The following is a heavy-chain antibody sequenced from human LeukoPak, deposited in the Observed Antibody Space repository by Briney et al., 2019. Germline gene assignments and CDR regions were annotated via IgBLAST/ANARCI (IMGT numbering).Heavy chain of an antibody. V-gene: IGHV3-48*03. D-gene: IGHD2-15*01. CDR2: ISSSGSTI. CDR3: AKRGYCRGGTCFSHDAFDI. CDR1: GFTFSSYE. J-gene: IGHJ3*02. Sequence: GGSLRLSCAASGFTFSSYEMNWVRQAPGKGLEWVSYISSSGSTIYYADSVKGRFTISRDNSKNTLYLQMNSLRAEDTAVYYCAKRGYCRGGTCFSHDAFDIWGQGTMVTVSS.